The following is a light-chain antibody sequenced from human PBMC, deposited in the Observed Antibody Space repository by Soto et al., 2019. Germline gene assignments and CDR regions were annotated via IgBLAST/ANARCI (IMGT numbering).Light chain of an antibody. J-gene: IGLJ2*01. CDR2: LNSDGSH. V-gene: IGLV4-69*01. CDR3: QTWDTGIQL. CDR1: SGHSNYA. Sequence: QSVLTQSPSASASLGASVKLTCTLSSGHSNYAIAWHQQQPEKGPRYLMKLNSDGSHSKGDGIPDRFSGSSSGAERYLTISSLQSEDEADYYCQTWDTGIQLFGGGTKLTVL.